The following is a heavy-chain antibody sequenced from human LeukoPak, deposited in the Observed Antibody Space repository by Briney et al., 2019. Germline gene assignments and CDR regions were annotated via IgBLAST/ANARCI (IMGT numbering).Heavy chain of an antibody. Sequence: GGSLRLSCAASGFTFSSHWMSWVRQAPGKGLQWVATMNQDGSEKYYVDSVKGRFTISGDSAKNSLYLQMNGLRAEDTSAYYCTEVSGYWGQGTLVTVSS. CDR2: MNQDGSEK. J-gene: IGHJ4*02. V-gene: IGHV3-7*01. CDR1: GFTFSSHW. CDR3: TEVSGY.